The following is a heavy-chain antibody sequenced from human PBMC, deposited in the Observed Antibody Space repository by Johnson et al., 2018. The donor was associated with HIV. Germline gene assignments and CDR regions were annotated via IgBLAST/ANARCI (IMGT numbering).Heavy chain of an antibody. D-gene: IGHD1-26*01. V-gene: IGHV3-30*02. Sequence: HVQLVESGGGVVQPGGSLRLSCAASEFTFSTYGMHWVRQAPGKGLEWVAFIRYDGSNKYYVDSVKGRFTISRDNSTNTLYLQMKSLRAEDTAVYYCAKESKWESRTPHDFDIWGQGTMVTVSS. CDR3: AKESKWESRTPHDFDI. J-gene: IGHJ3*02. CDR1: EFTFSTYG. CDR2: IRYDGSNK.